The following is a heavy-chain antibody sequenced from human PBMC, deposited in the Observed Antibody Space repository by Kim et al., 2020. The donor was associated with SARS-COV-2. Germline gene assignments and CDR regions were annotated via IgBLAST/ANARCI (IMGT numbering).Heavy chain of an antibody. CDR3: ARDALILPDFGDYEAYYFGMDV. Sequence: GGSLRLSCAASGFTFSTYNMNWVRQAPGKGLEWVSYVSSSRSTIYYADSVNGRFTISRDNAKNSLYLQMNSLGDEDTAVYYCARDALILPDFGDYEAYYFGMDVWGQGTTVTVSS. J-gene: IGHJ6*02. CDR1: GFTFSTYN. CDR2: VSSSRSTI. D-gene: IGHD4-17*01. V-gene: IGHV3-48*02.